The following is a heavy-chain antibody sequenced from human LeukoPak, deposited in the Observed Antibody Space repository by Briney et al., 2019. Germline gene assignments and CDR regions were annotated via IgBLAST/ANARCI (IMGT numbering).Heavy chain of an antibody. CDR1: GVSISSSYSY. J-gene: IGHJ5*02. V-gene: IGHV4-39*01. CDR2: IYYTGNT. CDR3: AKLAYSDNWFDP. D-gene: IGHD2-21*01. Sequence: PWETLSLTCTVSGVSISSSYSYWGWIRQPPGMGLEWIGSIYYTGNTYYNASLKSQVSISIDTSKNQFSLKLTSVTAADTAVYYCAKLAYSDNWFDPWGQGTLVTVSS.